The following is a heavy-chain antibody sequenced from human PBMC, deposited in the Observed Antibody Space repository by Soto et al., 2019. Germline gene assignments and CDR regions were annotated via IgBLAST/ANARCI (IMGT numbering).Heavy chain of an antibody. CDR2: IIPIFGTA. Sequence: QVQLVQSGAEVKKPGSSVKVSCKASGGTFSSYAISWVRQAPGQGLEWMGGIIPIFGTANYAQKFQGRVTITADESTSTAYMELSRLRSEDTAVYYCARDRTTMVRGVYGMDVWGQGTTVTVSS. CDR3: ARDRTTMVRGVYGMDV. J-gene: IGHJ6*02. V-gene: IGHV1-69*01. D-gene: IGHD3-10*01. CDR1: GGTFSSYA.